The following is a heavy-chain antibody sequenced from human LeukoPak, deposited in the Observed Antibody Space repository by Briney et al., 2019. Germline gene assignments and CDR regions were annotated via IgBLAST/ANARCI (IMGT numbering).Heavy chain of an antibody. CDR3: ARDSSGYGYFDY. J-gene: IGHJ4*02. CDR1: GGSISSSSYY. Sequence: PSETLSLTCTVSGGSISSSSYYWGWIRQPPGKGLEWIGSIYYSGSTYYNPSLKSRVTISVDTSKNQFSLKLSSVTAADTALYYCARDSSGYGYFDYWGQGTLVTVSS. V-gene: IGHV4-39*07. CDR2: IYYSGST. D-gene: IGHD3-22*01.